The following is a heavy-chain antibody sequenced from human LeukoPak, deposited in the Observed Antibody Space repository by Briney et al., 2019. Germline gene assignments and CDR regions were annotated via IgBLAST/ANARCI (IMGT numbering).Heavy chain of an antibody. J-gene: IGHJ4*02. V-gene: IGHV3-66*01. CDR3: TTDTFGARDS. CDR2: IYSGGST. CDR1: GFTVSSNY. Sequence: PGGSLRLSCAASGFTVSSNYMSWVRQAPGKGLEWVSVIYSGGSTYYADSVKGRFTISRDNSKNTLYLQMNSLRAEDAAVYYCTTDTFGARDSWGQGTLVTVSS. D-gene: IGHD3-10*01.